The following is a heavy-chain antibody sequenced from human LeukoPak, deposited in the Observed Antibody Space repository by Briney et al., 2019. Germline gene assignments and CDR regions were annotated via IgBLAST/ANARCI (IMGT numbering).Heavy chain of an antibody. CDR3: ARAREGSSLDY. J-gene: IGHJ4*02. CDR2: ISSSGSII. D-gene: IGHD6-6*01. CDR1: GFTFSDYY. Sequence: GGSLRLSCAASGFTFSDYYMTWIRQAPGKGLEWVSYISSSGSIIYYADSLKGRFTISRDNAKNSLYLQMNSLRAEDTAVYYCARAREGSSLDYWGQGTLVTVSS. V-gene: IGHV3-11*01.